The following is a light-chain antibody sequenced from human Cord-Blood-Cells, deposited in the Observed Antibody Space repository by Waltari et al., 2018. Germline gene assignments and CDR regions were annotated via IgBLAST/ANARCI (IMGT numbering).Light chain of an antibody. CDR2: DVS. V-gene: IGLV2-14*01. CDR1: SSDVGGYNH. CDR3: SSCTSSSPWV. J-gene: IGLJ3*02. Sequence: QSALTQPASVSGSPGQSITISCTGTSSDVGGYNHVSWYQQHPGKAPKLMIYDVSKRPSGVAVRFSVSKSKSRASLTLTGFQVEDEADYYCSSCTSSSPWVFGGGTKLTVL.